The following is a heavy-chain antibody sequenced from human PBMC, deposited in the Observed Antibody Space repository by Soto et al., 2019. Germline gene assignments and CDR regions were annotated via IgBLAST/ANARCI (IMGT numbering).Heavy chain of an antibody. V-gene: IGHV4-59*01. CDR3: ARDLTVRHYYGSGSPKYWFDP. CDR2: IYYSGST. J-gene: IGHJ5*02. CDR1: GGSISSYY. D-gene: IGHD3-10*01. Sequence: PSETLSLTCTVSGGSISSYYWSWIRQPPGKGLEWIGYIYYSGSTNYNPSLKSRVTISVDTSKNQFSLKLSSVTAADTAVYYCARDLTVRHYYGSGSPKYWFDPWGQGTLVTVSS.